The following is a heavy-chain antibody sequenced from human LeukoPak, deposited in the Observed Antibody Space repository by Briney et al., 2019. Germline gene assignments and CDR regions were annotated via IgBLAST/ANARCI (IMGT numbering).Heavy chain of an antibody. CDR2: IHYIGTT. D-gene: IGHD4-23*01. J-gene: IGHJ5*02. V-gene: IGHV4-59*08. Sequence: SETLSLTCTVSGGSISTYYWSWIRQPPGKGLEWIGYIHYIGTTNYNPSLKSRVTMSVDTSKNQFSLKLSSVTAADTAVYFCARHLGGGNSANWFDPWGQGTLATVSS. CDR3: ARHLGGGNSANWFDP. CDR1: GGSISTYY.